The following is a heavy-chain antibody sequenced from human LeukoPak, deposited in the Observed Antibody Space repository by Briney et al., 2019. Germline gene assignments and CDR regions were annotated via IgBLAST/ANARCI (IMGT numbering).Heavy chain of an antibody. V-gene: IGHV3-23*01. CDR2: ISGRGGST. CDR3: AKDPPFDYGDYETFVDY. D-gene: IGHD4-17*01. Sequence: GGSLRLSCAASGFTFSSYAMSWVRQAPGKGLEWVSAISGRGGSTYYADSVKGRFTISRDNSKNTQYLQMNSLRAEDTALYYCAKDPPFDYGDYETFVDYWGQGTLVTVSS. CDR1: GFTFSSYA. J-gene: IGHJ4*02.